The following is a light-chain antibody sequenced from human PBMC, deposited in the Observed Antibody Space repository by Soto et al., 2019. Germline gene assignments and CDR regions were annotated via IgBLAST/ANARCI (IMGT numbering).Light chain of an antibody. CDR2: DVS. J-gene: IGLJ2*01. V-gene: IGLV2-14*01. CDR3: SSYTSSGTLVV. CDR1: SSDVGGYNY. Sequence: QSALTQPASVSGSPGQSITISCTGTSSDVGGYNYVSWYQQHPGKAPKLIIYDVSNRPAGVSNRFSGSKSGSTASLTISGLQAEDGAAYYCSSYTSSGTLVVFGGGTKLTVL.